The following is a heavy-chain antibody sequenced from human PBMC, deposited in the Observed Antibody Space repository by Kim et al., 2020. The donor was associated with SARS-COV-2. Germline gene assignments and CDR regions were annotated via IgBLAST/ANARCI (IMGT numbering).Heavy chain of an antibody. D-gene: IGHD3-16*01. V-gene: IGHV5-51*01. J-gene: IGHJ6*02. CDR3: ARGGTEYYYYYGMDV. CDR2: IYPGDSDT. Sequence: GESLKTSCKGSGYSFTSYWIGWVRQMPGKGLEWMGIIYPGDSDTRYSPSFQGQVTISADKSISTAYLQWSSLKASDTAMYYCARGGTEYYYYYGMDVWGQGTTVTVSS. CDR1: GYSFTSYW.